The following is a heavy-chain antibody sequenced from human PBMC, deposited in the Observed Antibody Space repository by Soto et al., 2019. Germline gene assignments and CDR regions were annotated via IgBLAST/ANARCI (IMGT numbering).Heavy chain of an antibody. Sequence: GGSLSLSCAASGFTFSSYAMHWVRQAPGKGLEWVAVISYDGSNKYYADSVKGRFTISRDNSKNTLYLQMNSLRAEDTAVYYCARHGVVLMVYAANFDYWGQGTLVTVSS. CDR1: GFTFSSYA. CDR2: ISYDGSNK. J-gene: IGHJ4*02. CDR3: ARHGVVLMVYAANFDY. V-gene: IGHV3-30-3*01. D-gene: IGHD2-8*01.